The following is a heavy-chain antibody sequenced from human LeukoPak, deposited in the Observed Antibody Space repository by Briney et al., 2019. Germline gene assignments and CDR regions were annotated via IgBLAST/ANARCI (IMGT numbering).Heavy chain of an antibody. CDR2: ISSSSSTI. J-gene: IGHJ5*02. Sequence: PGGSLRLSCAASGFTFSSYSMNWVRQAPGEGLEWVSYISSSSSTIYYADSVKGRFTISRDNAKNSLYLQMNILRAEDTAVHYCARDPLVRVVTCNWFDPWGQGTLVTVP. CDR1: GFTFSSYS. V-gene: IGHV3-48*01. CDR3: ARDPLVRVVTCNWFDP. D-gene: IGHD3-10*01.